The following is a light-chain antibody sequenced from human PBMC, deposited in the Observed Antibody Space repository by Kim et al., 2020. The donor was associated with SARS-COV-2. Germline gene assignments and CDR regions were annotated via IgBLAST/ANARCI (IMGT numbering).Light chain of an antibody. CDR3: QQYGSSPWT. J-gene: IGKJ1*01. Sequence: LSPGEGATLSCRARHSVGINLAWYQQTPGQAPRLLIYDAAIRATGIPTKFSGSGSGTDFTLTISRLEPEDFAVYYCQQYGSSPWTFGQGTKVDIK. CDR2: DAA. V-gene: IGKV3-20*01. CDR1: HSVGIN.